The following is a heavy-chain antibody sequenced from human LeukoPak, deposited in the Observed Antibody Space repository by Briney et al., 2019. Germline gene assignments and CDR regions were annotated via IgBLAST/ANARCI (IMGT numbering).Heavy chain of an antibody. J-gene: IGHJ3*02. CDR1: GFTFSSYS. CDR3: ARDPPPMIVVVGDAFDI. V-gene: IGHV3-21*01. Sequence: GGSLRLSCAASGFTFSSYSMNWVRQAPGKGLEWVSSISSSSSYIYYADSVKGRFTISRDNAKNSLYLQMNSLRAEDTAVYYCARDPPPMIVVVGDAFDIWGQGTMVTVSS. D-gene: IGHD3-22*01. CDR2: ISSSSSYI.